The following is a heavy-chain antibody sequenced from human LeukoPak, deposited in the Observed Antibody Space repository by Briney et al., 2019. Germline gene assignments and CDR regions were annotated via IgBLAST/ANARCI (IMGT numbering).Heavy chain of an antibody. V-gene: IGHV4-34*01. Sequence: SETLSLTCAVYGGSFSGYYWSCIREPPGKGLECIWEINHSGSTNYNPSLKSRVTISVDTSKNQFSLKLSSVTAADTAVYYCARVESIYYYDMDVWGKGTTVTVSS. CDR3: ARVESIYYYDMDV. CDR1: GGSFSGYY. J-gene: IGHJ6*03. D-gene: IGHD1-1*01. CDR2: INHSGST.